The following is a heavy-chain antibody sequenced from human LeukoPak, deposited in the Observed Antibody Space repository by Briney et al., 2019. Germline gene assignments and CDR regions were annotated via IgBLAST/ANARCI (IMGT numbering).Heavy chain of an antibody. CDR1: GFTFSSYS. J-gene: IGHJ4*02. CDR2: ISSSSSTI. D-gene: IGHD3-22*01. CDR3: ATDYDSTTPGYFDY. Sequence: GGSLRLSCAASGFTFSSYSMNWVRQAPGKGLEWVSYISSSSSTIYYADSVKGRFTTSRDNAKNSLYLQMNSLGAEDTAVYYCATDYDSTTPGYFDYWGQGTLVTVSS. V-gene: IGHV3-48*01.